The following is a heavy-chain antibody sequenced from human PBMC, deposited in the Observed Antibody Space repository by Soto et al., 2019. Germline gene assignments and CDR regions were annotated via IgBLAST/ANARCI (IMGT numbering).Heavy chain of an antibody. D-gene: IGHD2-2*01. CDR2: IYYSGST. CDR1: GGSISSSSYY. CDR3: ARRGHCISTSCYAWFDP. V-gene: IGHV4-39*01. J-gene: IGHJ5*02. Sequence: QLQLQESGPGLVKPSETLSLTCTVSGGSISSSSYYWGWIRQPPGKGLEWIGSIYYSGSTYYNPSLKSRVTISVDTSKNQFSLKLSSVTAADTAVYYCARRGHCISTSCYAWFDPWGQGTLVTVSS.